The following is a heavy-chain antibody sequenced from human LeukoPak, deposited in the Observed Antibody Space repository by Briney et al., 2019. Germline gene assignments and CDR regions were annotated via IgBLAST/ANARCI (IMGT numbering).Heavy chain of an antibody. J-gene: IGHJ2*01. CDR1: GFTFSDYY. CDR3: ARDLGWNHANWYFDL. V-gene: IGHV3-11*04. D-gene: IGHD1-1*01. CDR2: ISSSGSTI. Sequence: GGSLRLSCAASGFTFSDYYMSWIRQAPGKGLEWVSYISSSGSTIYYADSVKGRFTISRDNAKNSLYLQMNSLRAEDTAVYYCARDLGWNHANWYFDLWGRGTLVTVSS.